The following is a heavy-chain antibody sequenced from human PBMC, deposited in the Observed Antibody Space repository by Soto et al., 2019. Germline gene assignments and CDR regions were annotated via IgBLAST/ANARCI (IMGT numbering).Heavy chain of an antibody. Sequence: SETLSLTCTVSGASVSSTSYYWGWIRQPPGKGLDWIGSIHYSVNTYYNPSLKSRVTISVDTSKNQFSLILPSVTAADTAVYYCASCRRDEICNAASCYVTYWGQGTLVTVS. J-gene: IGHJ4*02. V-gene: IGHV4-39*01. CDR3: ASCRRDEICNAASCYVTY. D-gene: IGHD2-2*01. CDR1: GASVSSTSYY. CDR2: IHYSVNT.